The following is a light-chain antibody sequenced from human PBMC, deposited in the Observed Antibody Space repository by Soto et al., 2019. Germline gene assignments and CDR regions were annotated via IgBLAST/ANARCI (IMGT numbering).Light chain of an antibody. CDR1: SSDVGGSGL. Sequence: QSALTQPASVSGSPGQSITISCTGTSSDVGGSGLVSWYQFHPGKAPKLLIFEGFKRPSGVSNRFSGSKSGSTASLTISGLQAEDEADYYCCSYAGSSTFNVVFGGGTKLTVL. J-gene: IGLJ2*01. V-gene: IGLV2-23*03. CDR3: CSYAGSSTFNVV. CDR2: EGF.